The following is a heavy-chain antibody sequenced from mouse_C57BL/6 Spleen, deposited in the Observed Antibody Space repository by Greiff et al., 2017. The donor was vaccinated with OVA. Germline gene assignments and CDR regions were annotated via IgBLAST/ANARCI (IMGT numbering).Heavy chain of an antibody. CDR1: GFTFSDYG. CDR3: AKGYDYDGHYAMDY. J-gene: IGHJ4*01. Sequence: VQLQQSGGGLVKPGGSLKLSCAASGFTFSDYGMHWVRQAPEKGLEWVAYISSGSSTIYYADTVKGRFTISRDNAKNTLFLQMTSLRSEDTAMYYCAKGYDYDGHYAMDYWGQGTSVTVSS. V-gene: IGHV5-17*01. D-gene: IGHD2-4*01. CDR2: ISSGSSTI.